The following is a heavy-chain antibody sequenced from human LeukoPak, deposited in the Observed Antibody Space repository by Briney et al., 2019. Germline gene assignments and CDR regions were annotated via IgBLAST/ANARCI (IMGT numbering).Heavy chain of an antibody. V-gene: IGHV4-59*08. J-gene: IGHJ4*02. Sequence: SETLSLTCTVSGGSISSYYWSWIRQPPGKGLECIGYIYYSGSTNYNPSLKSRVTISVDTSKNQFSLKLSSVTAADTAVYYCARAPLRSRFDYWGQGTLVTVSS. CDR3: ARAPLRSRFDY. CDR1: GGSISSYY. CDR2: IYYSGST.